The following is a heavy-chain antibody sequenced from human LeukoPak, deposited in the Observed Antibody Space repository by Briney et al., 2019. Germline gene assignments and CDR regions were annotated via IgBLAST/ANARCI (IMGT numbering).Heavy chain of an antibody. Sequence: GGSLRLSCAASGITFSRYAMSWVRQAPGKGLEWVSGFSGSGDIRRYADSVKGRFAISRDDSKNTLYLQMNSLRAEDTAVYYCAKNYLYYYHGMDVWGQGTTVTVSS. J-gene: IGHJ6*02. CDR1: GITFSRYA. CDR3: AKNYLYYYHGMDV. V-gene: IGHV3-23*01. D-gene: IGHD5-24*01. CDR2: FSGSGDIR.